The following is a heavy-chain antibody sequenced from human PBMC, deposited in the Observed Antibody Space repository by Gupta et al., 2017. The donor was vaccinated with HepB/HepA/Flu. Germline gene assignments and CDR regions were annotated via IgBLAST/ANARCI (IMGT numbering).Heavy chain of an antibody. CDR2: ISTTSTTV. CDR1: GFSFRSNS. Sequence: EVQLVESGGGLVKPGGSLRLSCAASGFSFRSNSMNWLRQAPGKGLEWISYISTTSTTVYYADSVKGRFTVARDNAKNSLFLQMSSLRDEDTGVYDGATDPIFGVMRRDNWGQGTLVTVSS. J-gene: IGHJ4*02. V-gene: IGHV3-48*02. CDR3: ATDPIFGVMRRDN. D-gene: IGHD3-3*01.